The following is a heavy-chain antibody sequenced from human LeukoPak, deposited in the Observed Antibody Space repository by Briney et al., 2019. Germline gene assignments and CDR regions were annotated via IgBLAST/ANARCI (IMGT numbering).Heavy chain of an antibody. CDR2: IYSGGST. Sequence: GGSLRLSCAASGFTFSSYEMNWVRQAPGKGLEWVSVIYSGGSTYYADSVKGRFTISRDNSKNTLYLQLNSLRGEDTAVYYCASQTTVKYYFDYWGQGTLVTVSS. D-gene: IGHD4-17*01. V-gene: IGHV3-53*01. J-gene: IGHJ4*02. CDR1: GFTFSSYE. CDR3: ASQTTVKYYFDY.